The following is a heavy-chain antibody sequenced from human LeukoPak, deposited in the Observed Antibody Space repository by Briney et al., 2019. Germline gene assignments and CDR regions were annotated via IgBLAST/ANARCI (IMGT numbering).Heavy chain of an antibody. CDR1: GFTFSSYG. CDR2: ISYDGRHK. CDR3: ARDRGRVAGEYFDY. J-gene: IGHJ4*02. D-gene: IGHD6-19*01. Sequence: GGSLRLSCVASGFTFSSYGMHWVRQAPGKGLEWVAVISYDGRHKYYADSVKGRFTISRDNAKNSLYLQMNSPRVEDTAVYYCARDRGRVAGEYFDYWGQGTLVTVSS. V-gene: IGHV3-30*03.